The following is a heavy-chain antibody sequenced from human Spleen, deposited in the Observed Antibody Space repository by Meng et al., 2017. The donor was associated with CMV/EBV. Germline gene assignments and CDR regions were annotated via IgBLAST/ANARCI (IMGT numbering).Heavy chain of an antibody. Sequence: CKAAGYKFTTYHLSWVRQAPGQGVEWMGWVSAYNGATNYVQKFQGRVTMTADTSTSTAYMELRSLTSDDTAVYYCARRPGYDHYDYWGQGTLVTVSS. CDR2: VSAYNGAT. CDR3: ARRPGYDHYDY. J-gene: IGHJ4*02. CDR1: GYKFTTYH. V-gene: IGHV1-18*04. D-gene: IGHD2-15*01.